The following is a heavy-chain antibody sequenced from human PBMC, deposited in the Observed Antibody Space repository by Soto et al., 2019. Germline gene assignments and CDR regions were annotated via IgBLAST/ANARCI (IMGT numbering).Heavy chain of an antibody. CDR2: VYNSGNT. Sequence: QVQLQESGPGLVKPSETLSLTCTVSGGSISSYYWSWIRQPPAKGLEGSGDVYNSGNTNYNPSLQSPVDTSVDTSKHQFSLKLSSEAASDTGVYYCARDRLAAAGGGRRWFDPWGQRTRVTVSS. CDR1: GGSISSYY. D-gene: IGHD6-13*01. CDR3: ARDRLAAAGGGRRWFDP. J-gene: IGHJ5*02. V-gene: IGHV4-59*01.